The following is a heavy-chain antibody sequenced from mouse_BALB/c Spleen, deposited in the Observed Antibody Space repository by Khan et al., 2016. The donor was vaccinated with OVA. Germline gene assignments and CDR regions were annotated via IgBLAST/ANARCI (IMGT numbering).Heavy chain of an antibody. CDR1: GYSITSDYA. CDR2: ISYSGRT. D-gene: IGHD1-1*01. J-gene: IGHJ2*01. CDR3: ARSVTITTVVATDFDY. Sequence: QLEESGPGLVKPSQSLSLTCTVTGYSITSDYAWNWIRQFPGNKLEWMGYISYSGRTTYNPSLESRISITRDTSKNQFFLQLNSVTTEDTATYYGARSVTITTVVATDFDYWGQGTTLTVSS. V-gene: IGHV3-2*02.